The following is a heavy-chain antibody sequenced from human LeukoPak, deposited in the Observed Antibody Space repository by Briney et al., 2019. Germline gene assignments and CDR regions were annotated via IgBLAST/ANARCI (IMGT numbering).Heavy chain of an antibody. V-gene: IGHV3-23*01. CDR3: AKNGAPTSYSGMDV. CDR1: GFTFRSCA. Sequence: GGSLRLSCAASGFTFRSCAMSWVRQVPGKGLEWVSAISGSGTSTYYADSVKGRFTISRDNSKNTLFLQMNSLRAEDTAVYYCAKNGAPTSYSGMDVWGQGTTVTVSS. J-gene: IGHJ6*02. CDR2: ISGSGTST. D-gene: IGHD2-8*01.